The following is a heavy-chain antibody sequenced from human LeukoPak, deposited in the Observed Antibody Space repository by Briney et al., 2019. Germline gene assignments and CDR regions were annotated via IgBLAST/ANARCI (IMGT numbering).Heavy chain of an antibody. D-gene: IGHD1-7*01. Sequence: SETLSLTGTVSGGSISSYYWSWIRHPPGKGLKGRGYIYYSSSTNYKPSLKRRVTISLDTSKNQFSLKLRSVTAADTAVYNCARRDLITGTTDYWGQGILVTVSS. J-gene: IGHJ4*02. CDR1: GGSISSYY. V-gene: IGHV4-59*01. CDR2: IYYSSST. CDR3: ARRDLITGTTDY.